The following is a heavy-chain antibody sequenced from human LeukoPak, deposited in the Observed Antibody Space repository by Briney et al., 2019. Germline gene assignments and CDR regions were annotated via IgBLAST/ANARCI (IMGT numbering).Heavy chain of an antibody. CDR3: ARDGTGTYYYYSYMDV. CDR2: INPNSGAT. Sequence: ASVKVSCKASGYIFAGYYMHWVRQAPGQGLEWMGWINPNSGATNYAQKFQGRVTLTRDTPISTAYLELSRLRSDDTAVYYCARDGTGTYYYYSYMDVWGKGTTVTVSS. CDR1: GYIFAGYY. D-gene: IGHD1-1*01. V-gene: IGHV1-2*02. J-gene: IGHJ6*03.